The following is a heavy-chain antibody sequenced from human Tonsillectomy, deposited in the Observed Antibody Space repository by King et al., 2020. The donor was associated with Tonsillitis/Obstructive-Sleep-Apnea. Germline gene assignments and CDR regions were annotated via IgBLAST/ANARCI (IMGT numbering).Heavy chain of an antibody. Sequence: VQLQESGPGLVKPSETLSLTCTVSGGSISSYYWSWIRQPPGKGLEWIGYIYYSGSTNYNPSLKSRVTISVDTSKNQFSLKLSSVTAADTAVYYCARLDYSGGGYYYSYMDVWGKGTTVTVSS. D-gene: IGHD4-11*01. J-gene: IGHJ6*03. CDR2: IYYSGST. V-gene: IGHV4-59*08. CDR3: ARLDYSGGGYYYSYMDV. CDR1: GGSISSYY.